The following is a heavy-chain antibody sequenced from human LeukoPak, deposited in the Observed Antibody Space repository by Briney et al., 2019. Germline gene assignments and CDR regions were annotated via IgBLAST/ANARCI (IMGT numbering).Heavy chain of an antibody. Sequence: GGSLRLSCAASGFTFSSHWMNWVRQAPGQGLEWVANIKQEGSDKYYVDSVRGRFTISRDNAKNSLYLQMNSLTAEDTVVYYCARDGYSSGSFDYWGQGTLVTVSS. CDR2: IKQEGSDK. J-gene: IGHJ4*02. CDR1: GFTFSSHW. V-gene: IGHV3-7*01. D-gene: IGHD6-19*01. CDR3: ARDGYSSGSFDY.